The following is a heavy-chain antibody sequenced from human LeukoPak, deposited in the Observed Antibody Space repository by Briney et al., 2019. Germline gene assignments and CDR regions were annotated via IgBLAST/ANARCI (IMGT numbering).Heavy chain of an antibody. D-gene: IGHD6-6*01. CDR3: AREVLRSSSSPFDY. V-gene: IGHV4-31*03. CDR1: GGSISSGGYY. CDR2: IYYSGST. J-gene: IGHJ4*01. Sequence: SETLSLTCTVSGGSISSGGYYWSWIRQHPGKGLEWIGYIYYSGSTYYNPSLKSRVTISVDTSKNQFSLKLSSVTAADTAVYSCAREVLRSSSSPFDYWGHGTLVTVSS.